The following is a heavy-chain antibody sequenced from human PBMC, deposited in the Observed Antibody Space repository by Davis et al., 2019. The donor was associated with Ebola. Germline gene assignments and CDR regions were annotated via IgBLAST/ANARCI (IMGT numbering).Heavy chain of an antibody. D-gene: IGHD5-24*01. CDR3: ARGPRKMATTNFDY. V-gene: IGHV3-11*06. CDR2: ISISSGFT. CDR1: GFSFSDYY. Sequence: PGGSLRLSCAASGFSFSDYYMSWIRQAPGKGLEWVSYISISSGFTNYADSVKGRFTISRDNAKNSLCLQMNSLRAEDTAVYYCARGPRKMATTNFDYWGQGTLVTVSS. J-gene: IGHJ4*02.